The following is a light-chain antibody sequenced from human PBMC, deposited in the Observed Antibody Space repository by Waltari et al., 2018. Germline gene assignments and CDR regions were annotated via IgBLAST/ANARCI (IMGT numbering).Light chain of an antibody. V-gene: IGKV2-30*01. Sequence: DVVVTQSPLALPVTLGQPASISCRTSQSLENSDGYTYLNWFHQRPGQSPRRLIYQVSKRDSGVPDRFSGSGSGTDFTLRISSVEAEDVGVYYCMQGTHWPRTFGQGTKVDIK. CDR2: QVS. CDR3: MQGTHWPRT. CDR1: QSLENSDGYTY. J-gene: IGKJ1*01.